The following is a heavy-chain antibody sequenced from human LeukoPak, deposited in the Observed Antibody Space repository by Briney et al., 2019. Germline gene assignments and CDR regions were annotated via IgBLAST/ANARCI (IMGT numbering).Heavy chain of an antibody. V-gene: IGHV3-23*01. D-gene: IGHD6-25*01. Sequence: GGSLRLSCAASGFTFSSYAMSWVRQAPGKGLEWVSGTSGSGGSTYYAGSVKGRFTISRDNAKNTLSLQMNSLRAEDTAVYYCARGSGIITGIDEWGQGTLVTVSS. CDR2: TSGSGGST. J-gene: IGHJ4*02. CDR1: GFTFSSYA. CDR3: ARGSGIITGIDE.